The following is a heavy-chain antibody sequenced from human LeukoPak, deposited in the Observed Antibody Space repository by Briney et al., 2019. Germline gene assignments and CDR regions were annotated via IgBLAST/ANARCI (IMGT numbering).Heavy chain of an antibody. D-gene: IGHD3-3*01. CDR2: ISYNGSNK. V-gene: IGHV3-30-3*01. J-gene: IGHJ4*02. CDR1: GFTFSSYA. CDR3: ARELPYEDFSSCYMY. Sequence: GGSLRLSCAASGFTFSSYAMHWVRQAPGEGLEWVSVISYNGSNKYYADSVRGRFTISRDNSKNTLYLQMNSLRAEDTAVYYCARELPYEDFSSCYMYWGQGTLVTVSS.